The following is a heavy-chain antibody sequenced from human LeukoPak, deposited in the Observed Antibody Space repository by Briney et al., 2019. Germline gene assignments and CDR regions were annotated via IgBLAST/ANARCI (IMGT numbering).Heavy chain of an antibody. D-gene: IGHD6-6*01. J-gene: IGHJ5*02. CDR1: GGSISSSSYY. CDR3: ASTKFFAARWFDP. Sequence: SETLSLTCTVSGGSISSSSYYWGWIRQPPGKGLEWIGEINHSGSTNYNPSLKSRVTISVDTSKNQFSLKLSSVTAADTAVYYCASTKFFAARWFDPWGQGTLVTVSS. CDR2: INHSGST. V-gene: IGHV4-39*07.